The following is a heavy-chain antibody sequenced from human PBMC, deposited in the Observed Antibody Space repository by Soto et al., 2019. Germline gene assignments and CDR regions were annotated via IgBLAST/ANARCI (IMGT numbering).Heavy chain of an antibody. CDR3: ARDPRLRFDWFDP. V-gene: IGHV1-69*13. CDR2: IIPIFGTA. J-gene: IGHJ5*02. CDR1: GDTFSSYA. Sequence: ASVKVSCKASGDTFSSYAISWVRQAPGQGLEWMGGIIPIFGTANYAQKFQGRVTITADESTSTAYMELSSLRSEDTAVYYCARDPRLRFDWFDPWGQGTLVTVSS. D-gene: IGHD2-21*01.